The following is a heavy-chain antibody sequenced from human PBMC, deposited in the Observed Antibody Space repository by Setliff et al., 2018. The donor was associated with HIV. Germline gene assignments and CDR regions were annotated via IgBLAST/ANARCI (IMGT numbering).Heavy chain of an antibody. Sequence: SETLSLTCSVSGDSFSTSSYFWGWVRQSPGGGLEWIGNIFYTGFTHYNPSLKSRVTISVDTSKNQFSLKLSSVTAADTAVYYCARPSAGGGYNYWYFDLWGRGTLVTVSS. D-gene: IGHD5-12*01. CDR1: GDSFSTSSYF. J-gene: IGHJ2*01. CDR2: IFYTGFT. V-gene: IGHV4-39*01. CDR3: ARPSAGGGYNYWYFDL.